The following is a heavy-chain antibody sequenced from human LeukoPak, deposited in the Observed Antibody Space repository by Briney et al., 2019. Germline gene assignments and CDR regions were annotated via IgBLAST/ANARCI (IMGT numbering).Heavy chain of an antibody. J-gene: IGHJ4*02. V-gene: IGHV3-21*04. CDR2: ISSSRSYI. Sequence: GSLRLSCAASGFTFNNYSMNWVRQAPGKGLEWVSSISSSRSYIYYADSVKGRFTISRDNAKNSLYLQMNSLRAADTAVYYCARDSGGEMATIKGEYYFDYWGQGTLVTVSS. CDR3: ARDSGGEMATIKGEYYFDY. CDR1: GFTFNNYS. D-gene: IGHD5-24*01.